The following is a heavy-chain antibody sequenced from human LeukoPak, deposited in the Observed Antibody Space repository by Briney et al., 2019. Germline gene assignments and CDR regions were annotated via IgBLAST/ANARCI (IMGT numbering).Heavy chain of an antibody. V-gene: IGHV4-59*01. CDR3: ARDGTYSSSNKALDY. J-gene: IGHJ4*02. D-gene: IGHD6-13*01. Sequence: SETLSLTCIVSGESISGFYWNWIRQPPGKGLEWIGYAHYTGSTNYNPSLKSRVTISVDTSKNQFSLKLSSVTAADTAVYYCARDGTYSSSNKALDYWGQGTLVTVSS. CDR2: AHYTGST. CDR1: GESISGFY.